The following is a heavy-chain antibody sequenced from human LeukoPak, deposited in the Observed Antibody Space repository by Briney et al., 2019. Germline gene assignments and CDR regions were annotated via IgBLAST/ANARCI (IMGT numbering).Heavy chain of an antibody. V-gene: IGHV3-48*01. J-gene: IGHJ4*02. Sequence: PGGSLRLSCAASGFTFSSYNMNWVRQVPGKGLESVSYMSRSGDIIYYADSVKGRFAISRDNAKNSLYLQMNSLRAEDTAVYYCARDVYYGSGSPRLDYWGQGTLVTVSS. CDR2: MSRSGDII. CDR3: ARDVYYGSGSPRLDY. D-gene: IGHD3-10*01. CDR1: GFTFSSYN.